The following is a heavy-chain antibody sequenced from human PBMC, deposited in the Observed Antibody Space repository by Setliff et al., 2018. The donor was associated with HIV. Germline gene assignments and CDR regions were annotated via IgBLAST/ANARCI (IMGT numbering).Heavy chain of an antibody. CDR1: GFTFSSYA. CDR2: ISGSGGST. Sequence: GGSLRLSCAASGFTFSSYAMSWVRQAPGKGLEWVSAISGSGGSTYYADTVKGRFTISRDNSKNTLYLQMDSLRAEATAVYYCARGTDCSGGSCAGGAFDIWGQGTMVTVSS. J-gene: IGHJ3*02. D-gene: IGHD2-15*01. CDR3: ARGTDCSGGSCAGGAFDI. V-gene: IGHV3-23*01.